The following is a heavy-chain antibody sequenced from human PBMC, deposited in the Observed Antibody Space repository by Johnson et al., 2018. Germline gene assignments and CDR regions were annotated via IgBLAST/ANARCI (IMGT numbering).Heavy chain of an antibody. CDR2: IIPIFGTA. D-gene: IGHD3-22*01. J-gene: IGHJ3*02. Sequence: QVQLVQSGAEVKKPGSSVKVSCKASGGTFSNFAFSWVRQAPGQGLEWMGGIIPIFGTANYAQKFQGRVTITAAGSTTAYMELSTLTTEDTAVYYCARGYYSDTSGYYPDYDAFDIWGQGTMVTVSS. V-gene: IGHV1-69*12. CDR3: ARGYYSDTSGYYPDYDAFDI. CDR1: GGTFSNFA.